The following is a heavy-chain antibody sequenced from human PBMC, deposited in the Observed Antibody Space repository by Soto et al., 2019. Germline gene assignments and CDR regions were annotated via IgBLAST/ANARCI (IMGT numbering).Heavy chain of an antibody. D-gene: IGHD5-12*01. CDR1: GGSISSGGYS. CDR3: AAGGGLPRYY. J-gene: IGHJ4*02. CDR2: IYHSGST. Sequence: QLQLQESGSGLVKPSQTLSLTCAVSGGSISSGGYSWSWIRQPPGKGLEWIGYIYHSGSTYYNPSLKGRGTISVARSKNEFSLKLSSVTAADTAVYYCAAGGGLPRYYWGQGTLVTVSS. V-gene: IGHV4-30-2*01.